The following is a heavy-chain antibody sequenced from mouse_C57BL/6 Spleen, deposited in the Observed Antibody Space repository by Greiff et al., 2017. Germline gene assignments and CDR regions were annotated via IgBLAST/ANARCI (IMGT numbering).Heavy chain of an antibody. J-gene: IGHJ3*01. CDR3: TRKNYGSSWFAY. CDR1: GYTFTDYE. D-gene: IGHD1-1*01. V-gene: IGHV1-15*01. Sequence: VQLKESGAELVRPGASVTLSCKASGYTFTDYEMHWVKQTPVHGLEWIGAIDPETGGTAYNQKFKGKAILTADKSSSTAYMELRSLTSEDSAVYYCTRKNYGSSWFAYWGQGTLVTVSA. CDR2: IDPETGGT.